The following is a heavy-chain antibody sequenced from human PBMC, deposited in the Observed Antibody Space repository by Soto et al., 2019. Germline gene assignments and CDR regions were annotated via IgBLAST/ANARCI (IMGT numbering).Heavy chain of an antibody. CDR3: ARRECSGGTCSFDP. V-gene: IGHV4-34*01. CDR2: INHSGST. J-gene: IGHJ5*02. CDR1: GGSFSGYY. D-gene: IGHD2-15*01. Sequence: SETLSLTCAVYGGSFSGYYWSWIRQPPGKGLEWIGEINHSGSTNYNPSLKSRVTISVDTSKNQFSLKLTSVSAADTAVYYCARRECSGGTCSFDPWGQGTVVTVSS.